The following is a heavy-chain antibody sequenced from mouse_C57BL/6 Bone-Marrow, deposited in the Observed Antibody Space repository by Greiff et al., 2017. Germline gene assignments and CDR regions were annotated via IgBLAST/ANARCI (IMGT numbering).Heavy chain of an antibody. J-gene: IGHJ2*01. V-gene: IGHV1-74*01. CDR1: GYTFTSYW. D-gene: IGHD1-1*01. Sequence: QVQLQQPGAELVKPGASVKVSCKASGYTFTSYWMHWVKQRPGQGLEWIGRIHPSDSDTNYNQKFKGKATLTVDKSTSTAYMQLSSLTSEDSAVYYCAMPTVAPYYFDYWGQGTTLTVSS. CDR3: AMPTVAPYYFDY. CDR2: IHPSDSDT.